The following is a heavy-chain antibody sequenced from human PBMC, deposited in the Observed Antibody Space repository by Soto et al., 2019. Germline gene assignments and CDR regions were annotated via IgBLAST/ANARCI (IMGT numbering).Heavy chain of an antibody. CDR2: ISWNSGSI. V-gene: IGHV3-9*01. J-gene: IGHJ4*02. D-gene: IGHD6-6*01. CDR1: GFTFDDYA. CDR3: AKEGRLGSSSFDY. Sequence: EVQLVESGGGLVQPGRSLRLSCADSGFTFDDYAMHWVRQAPGKGLEWVSGISWNSGSIGYADSVKGRFTISRDNAKNSLYLQMNSLRAEDTALYYCAKEGRLGSSSFDYWGQGTLVTFSS.